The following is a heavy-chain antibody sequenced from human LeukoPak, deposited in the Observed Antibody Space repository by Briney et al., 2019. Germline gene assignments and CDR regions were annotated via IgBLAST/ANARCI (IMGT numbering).Heavy chain of an antibody. CDR1: GFTFSSYG. CDR3: AKDYYDSSGYLYYFDY. D-gene: IGHD3-22*01. Sequence: GGSLRLSCAASGFTFSSYGMHWVRQALGKGLEWVAVISYDGSNKYYADSVKGRFTISRDNSKNTLYPQMNSLRAEDTAVYYCAKDYYDSSGYLYYFDYWGQGTLVTVSS. CDR2: ISYDGSNK. J-gene: IGHJ4*02. V-gene: IGHV3-30*18.